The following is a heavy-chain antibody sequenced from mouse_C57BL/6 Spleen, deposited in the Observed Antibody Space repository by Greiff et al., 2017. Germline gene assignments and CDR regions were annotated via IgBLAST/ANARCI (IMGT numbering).Heavy chain of an antibody. D-gene: IGHD2-2*01. CDR1: GYTFTSYW. Sequence: QVQLKQPGAELVKPGASVKMSCKASGYTFTSYWITWVKQRPGQGLEWLGDIYPGSGSTNYNEKFKSKATLTVDTSSSTAYMQLSSRTSEDSAVYYCARWGVTNAYWGQGTLVTVSA. CDR3: ARWGVTNAY. V-gene: IGHV1-55*01. J-gene: IGHJ3*01. CDR2: IYPGSGST.